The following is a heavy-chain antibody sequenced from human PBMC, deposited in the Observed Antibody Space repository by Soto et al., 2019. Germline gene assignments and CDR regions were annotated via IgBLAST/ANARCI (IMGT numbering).Heavy chain of an antibody. Sequence: QVQLQEPGPGLVKPSPPLSLTCTFPGGSISCGGSSWGWIRQRPGWGLGWIGTIYYSGSTYYNPSLKSRVTKSVVTSKNQFSLQLSAVTAADTAVYYCARGIRDGYNGRFVDYWGQGTLVTVSS. V-gene: IGHV4-31*03. CDR1: GGSISCGGSS. D-gene: IGHD5-12*01. CDR2: IYYSGST. CDR3: ARGIRDGYNGRFVDY. J-gene: IGHJ4*02.